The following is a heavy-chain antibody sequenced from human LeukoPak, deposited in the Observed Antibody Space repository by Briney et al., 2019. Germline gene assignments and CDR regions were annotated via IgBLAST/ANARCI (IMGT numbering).Heavy chain of an antibody. CDR1: GYIFSGYY. J-gene: IGHJ5*02. Sequence: ASVKVSCKASGYIFSGYYMHWMRQAPGQGLEWMGWINPNSGGTNYAQRFQGRVTMTRDTSITTVYMELSRLRPDDTALYYCARGTSGWSRDWFDPWGQGTLVTVSS. CDR2: INPNSGGT. V-gene: IGHV1-2*02. D-gene: IGHD6-19*01. CDR3: ARGTSGWSRDWFDP.